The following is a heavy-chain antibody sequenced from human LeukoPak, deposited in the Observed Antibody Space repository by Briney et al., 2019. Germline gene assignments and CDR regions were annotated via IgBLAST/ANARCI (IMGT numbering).Heavy chain of an antibody. CDR3: ARQGDSSGVDAFDI. D-gene: IGHD3-22*01. CDR1: GGSILDSTYY. V-gene: IGHV4-39*01. CDR2: IFYTGNT. J-gene: IGHJ3*02. Sequence: SETLSLTCTVSGGSILDSTYYWAWIRQPPGKGLEWIATIFYTGNTHYNPSLKSRVTMSVDTVKNQFTLNLNSVTAADTAVYYCARQGDSSGVDAFDIWGQGTMVTVSS.